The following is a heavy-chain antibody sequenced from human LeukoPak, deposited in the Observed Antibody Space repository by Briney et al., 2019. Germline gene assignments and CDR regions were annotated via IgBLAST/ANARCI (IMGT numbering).Heavy chain of an antibody. CDR1: GFTVSSNY. Sequence: GGSLRLSCAASGFTVSSNYMSWVRQAPGRGLEWVSVIYSGGSTYYADSVKGRFTISRDNSKNTLYLQMNSLRAEDMAVYYCAGTVNYYYYYGMDVWGQGTTVTVSS. CDR3: AGTVNYYYYYGMDV. J-gene: IGHJ6*02. CDR2: IYSGGST. D-gene: IGHD4-11*01. V-gene: IGHV3-53*01.